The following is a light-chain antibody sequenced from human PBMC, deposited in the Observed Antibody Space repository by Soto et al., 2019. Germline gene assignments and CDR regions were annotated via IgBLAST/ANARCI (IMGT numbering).Light chain of an antibody. CDR1: SSNIGAGYD. Sequence: QPVLTQPPSVSGAPGQRVTISCTGNSSNIGAGYDVHWYQQLPGTAPRLFIYANNNRPSGVPDRFSGSKSGSSASLAITGLQAEDEADYSCQSYDSSLGGSVFGGGTKLTVL. CDR2: ANN. CDR3: QSYDSSLGGSV. J-gene: IGLJ3*02. V-gene: IGLV1-40*01.